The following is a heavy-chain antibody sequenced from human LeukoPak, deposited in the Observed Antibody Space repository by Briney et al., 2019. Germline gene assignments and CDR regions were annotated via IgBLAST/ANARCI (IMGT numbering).Heavy chain of an antibody. V-gene: IGHV4-59*08. CDR3: AGHHPRNTVDF. Sequence: PSETLSLTCTVSGGSISSYYWSWIRQPPGKGLEWIGYIYYSGSTNYNPSLKSRVTISVDTSKNQFSLKLSSVTAADMAVYYCAGHHPRNTVDFWGQGTLVTVSS. CDR2: IYYSGST. J-gene: IGHJ4*02. D-gene: IGHD2/OR15-2a*01. CDR1: GGSISSYY.